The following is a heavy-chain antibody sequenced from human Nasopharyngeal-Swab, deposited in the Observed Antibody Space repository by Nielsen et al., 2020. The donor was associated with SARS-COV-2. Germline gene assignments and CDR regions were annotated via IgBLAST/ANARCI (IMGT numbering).Heavy chain of an antibody. V-gene: IGHV1-3*01. J-gene: IGHJ6*03. CDR3: ARDRAYSGSYMDV. D-gene: IGHD5-12*01. Sequence: WVRQAPGQRLEWMGWINAGNGNTKYSQKFQGRVTITRDTSTSTAYMELSSLRSEDTAVYYRARDRAYSGSYMDVWGKGTTVTVSS. CDR2: INAGNGNT.